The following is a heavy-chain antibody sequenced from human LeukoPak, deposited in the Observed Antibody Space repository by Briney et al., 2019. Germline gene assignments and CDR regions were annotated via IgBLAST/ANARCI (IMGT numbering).Heavy chain of an antibody. CDR3: ARRGTRITIFGVVTKIDY. Sequence: GGSLRLSCAASGCTFSDYYMSWILQAPGKGLEWVSYISSSGSTIYYADFVKGRFTISRDNAKNSLYLQMNSLRAEDTAVYYCARRGTRITIFGVVTKIDYWGQGTLVTVSS. D-gene: IGHD3-3*01. CDR2: ISSSGSTI. J-gene: IGHJ4*02. V-gene: IGHV3-11*04. CDR1: GCTFSDYY.